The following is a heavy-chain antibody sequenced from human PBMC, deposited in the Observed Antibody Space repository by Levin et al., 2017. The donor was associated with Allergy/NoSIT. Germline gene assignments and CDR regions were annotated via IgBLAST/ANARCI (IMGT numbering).Heavy chain of an antibody. D-gene: IGHD4-17*01. V-gene: IGHV4-59*08. CDR3: ATSLPRTTVFGH. CDR1: NGSISSDY. CDR2: IYYNGGT. J-gene: IGHJ4*02. Sequence: GSLRLSCTVSNGSISSDYWTWIRQSPGKGLEWIGYIYYNGGTNYNPSFKSRVTISVDTSKNQFSLKLSSVTAADTAVYYCATSLPRTTVFGHWGRGTLVTVSS.